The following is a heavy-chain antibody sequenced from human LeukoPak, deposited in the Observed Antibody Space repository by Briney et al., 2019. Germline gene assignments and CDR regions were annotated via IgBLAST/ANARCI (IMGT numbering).Heavy chain of an antibody. D-gene: IGHD1-26*01. CDR3: ARIEWERLGRAFDI. CDR2: IYNTGAT. V-gene: IGHV3-53*01. Sequence: GGSLRLSCAASGFTVSDNYMSWVRQAPGKGLEWVSSIYNTGATHYAESVKGRFTISRDNSKNTLFLQMNSLRAEDMTVYYCARIEWERLGRAFDIWGQGTMVTVSS. J-gene: IGHJ3*02. CDR1: GFTVSDNY.